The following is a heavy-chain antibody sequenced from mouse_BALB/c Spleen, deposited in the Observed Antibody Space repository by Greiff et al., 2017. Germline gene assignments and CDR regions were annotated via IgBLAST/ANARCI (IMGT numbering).Heavy chain of an antibody. CDR2: IDPESGDT. CDR1: GFNIKDYY. J-gene: IGHJ2*01. V-gene: IGHV14-4*02. Sequence: EVQLQQSGAELVRSGASVKLSCTASGFNIKDYYMHWVKQRPEQGLEWIGWIDPESGDTEYAPKFQGKATMTADTSSNTAYLQLSSLTSEDTAVYYCNAWRLRLLFDYWGQGTTLTVSS. CDR3: NAWRLRLLFDY. D-gene: IGHD1-2*01.